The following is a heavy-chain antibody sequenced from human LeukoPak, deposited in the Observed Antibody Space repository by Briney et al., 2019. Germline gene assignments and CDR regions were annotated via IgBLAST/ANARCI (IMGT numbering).Heavy chain of an antibody. Sequence: SETLSLTCAVYGGSFSGYYWSWIRQPPGKGLEWIGEINHSGSTNYNPSLKSRVTISVDTSENQFSLKLSSVTAADTAVYYCARDSIAVAHAFDIWGQGTMVTVSS. D-gene: IGHD6-19*01. CDR3: ARDSIAVAHAFDI. CDR2: INHSGST. V-gene: IGHV4-34*01. J-gene: IGHJ3*02. CDR1: GGSFSGYY.